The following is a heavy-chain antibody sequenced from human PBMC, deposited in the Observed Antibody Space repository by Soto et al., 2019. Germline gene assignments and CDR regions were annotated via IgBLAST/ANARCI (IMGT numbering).Heavy chain of an antibody. J-gene: IGHJ4*02. D-gene: IGHD3-22*01. V-gene: IGHV3-23*01. Sequence: PGGSLRLSCAASGFTFSSYAMSWVRQAPGKGLEWVSAISGSGGSTYYADSVKGRFTISRDNSKNTLYLQMNSLRAEDTAVYYCAKVHAARYYYDSSGYSLPDYWGQGTLVTGSS. CDR3: AKVHAARYYYDSSGYSLPDY. CDR2: ISGSGGST. CDR1: GFTFSSYA.